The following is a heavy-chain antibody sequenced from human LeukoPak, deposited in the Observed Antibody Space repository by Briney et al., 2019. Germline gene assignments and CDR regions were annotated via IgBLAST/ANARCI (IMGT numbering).Heavy chain of an antibody. CDR1: GFTFSSYG. V-gene: IGHV3-30*02. CDR2: IPYDGSNK. J-gene: IGHJ4*02. Sequence: GGSLRLSCAASGFTFSSYGMHWVRQAPGKGLEWVAFIPYDGSNKYYADSVKGRFTISSESSGNTLYLQMHNLRAEDTAVYYCAKGVRLWFAFYFDYWGQGTLVTVSS. CDR3: AKGVRLWFAFYFDY. D-gene: IGHD3-10*01.